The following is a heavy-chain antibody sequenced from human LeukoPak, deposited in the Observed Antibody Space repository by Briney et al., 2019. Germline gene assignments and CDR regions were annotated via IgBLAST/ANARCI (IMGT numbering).Heavy chain of an antibody. Sequence: GGSLRLSCTPSGFTLGDYAMRWVRQAPGGGREWVGFIRSKDYGATTEYAASVKGRFIISRDDAKGIAYLLMNGLKTEDTALYYCARDLGWAAASYYFDYWGQGTLVTVSS. CDR2: IRSKDYGATT. D-gene: IGHD6-13*01. J-gene: IGHJ4*02. V-gene: IGHV3-49*04. CDR3: ARDLGWAAASYYFDY. CDR1: GFTLGDYA.